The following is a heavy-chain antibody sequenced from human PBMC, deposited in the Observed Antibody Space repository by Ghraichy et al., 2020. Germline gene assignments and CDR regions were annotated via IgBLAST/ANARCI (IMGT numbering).Heavy chain of an antibody. V-gene: IGHV1-69*13. CDR3: ARGKMSATQYFYYGLDL. CDR2: FITILSTV. CDR1: GGAFRGYS. D-gene: IGHD3-9*01. J-gene: IGHJ6*02. Sequence: SVKVSCQASGGAFRGYSISWVRQAPGQGLEWMGGFITILSTVNYAQRFQDRVTITADDSTNTAYMELSSLRSEDTAIYYCARGKMSATQYFYYGLDLWGQGTTVTVS.